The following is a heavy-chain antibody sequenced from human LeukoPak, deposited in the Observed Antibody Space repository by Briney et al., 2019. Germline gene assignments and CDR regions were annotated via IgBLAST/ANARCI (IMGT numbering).Heavy chain of an antibody. Sequence: PGGSLRLSCAASGFTFSSYAMSWVRQAQGKGLEWVSAISGSGGSTYYADSVKGRFTTSRDNSKNTLYLQMYSLRAEDTAVYYCAKSDVVAATPFDYWGQGTLVTVSS. CDR1: GFTFSSYA. CDR3: AKSDVVAATPFDY. J-gene: IGHJ4*02. CDR2: ISGSGGST. V-gene: IGHV3-23*01. D-gene: IGHD2-15*01.